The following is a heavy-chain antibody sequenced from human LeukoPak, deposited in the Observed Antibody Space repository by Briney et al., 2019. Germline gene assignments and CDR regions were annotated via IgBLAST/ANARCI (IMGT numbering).Heavy chain of an antibody. D-gene: IGHD3-22*01. V-gene: IGHV3-21*04. CDR2: ISSSSSYI. Sequence: GRSLRLSCAASGFTFSSYSMNWVRQAPGKGLEWASSISSSSSYIYYADSVKGRFTISRDNAKNSPYLQMNSLRAEDTAVYYCARRSGEHYYDSSGYYDYWGQGTLVTVSS. J-gene: IGHJ4*02. CDR1: GFTFSSYS. CDR3: ARRSGEHYYDSSGYYDY.